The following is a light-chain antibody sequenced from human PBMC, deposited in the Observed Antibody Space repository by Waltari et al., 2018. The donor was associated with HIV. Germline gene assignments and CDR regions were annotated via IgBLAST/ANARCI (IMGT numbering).Light chain of an antibody. Sequence: SAVPPPASVSGLPVQSITISSSGADRDFGLYNFFSWYQQHPGKLPRLILYDVDSRASGSSARFSGSKSGHTASLNISGLRAEDEADYYCASFTGDNSLLFGGGTKVTVL. V-gene: IGLV2-14*03. CDR3: ASFTGDNSLL. CDR2: DVD. CDR1: DRDFGLYNF. J-gene: IGLJ3*02.